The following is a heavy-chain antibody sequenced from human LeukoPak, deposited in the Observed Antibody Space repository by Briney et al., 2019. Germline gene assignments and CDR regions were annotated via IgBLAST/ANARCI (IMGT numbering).Heavy chain of an antibody. CDR2: ISSTGGTI. D-gene: IGHD6-13*01. CDR3: ARDWDSSSWDNWFDP. Sequence: GGSLRLSCAASGFTFSSNSMNWVRQAPGKGLEWVSYISSTGGTIYYADSMKGRFTISRDNAKNSLYLQMNSLRAEDTAVYYCARDWDSSSWDNWFDPWGQGTLVTVSS. V-gene: IGHV3-48*04. J-gene: IGHJ5*02. CDR1: GFTFSSNS.